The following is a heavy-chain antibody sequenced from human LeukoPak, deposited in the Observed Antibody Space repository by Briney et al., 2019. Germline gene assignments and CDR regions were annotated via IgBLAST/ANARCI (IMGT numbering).Heavy chain of an antibody. CDR2: IYYSGST. J-gene: IGHJ4*02. Sequence: SETLSLTCTVSGGSISSYDWSWIRQPPGQGLEWIGYIYYSGSTNYNPSLKSRVTISVDTSKNQFSLKLSSVTAADTAVYYCARSPKDIVVVVAAGYFDYWGQGTLVTVSS. CDR1: GGSISSYD. V-gene: IGHV4-59*01. CDR3: ARSPKDIVVVVAAGYFDY. D-gene: IGHD2-15*01.